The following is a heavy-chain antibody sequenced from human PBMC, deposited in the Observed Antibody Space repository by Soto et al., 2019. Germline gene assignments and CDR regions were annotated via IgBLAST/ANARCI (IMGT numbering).Heavy chain of an antibody. J-gene: IGHJ5*02. CDR1: GFTFSSYA. CDR2: ISYDGSNK. CDR3: ARDRAPSVGRHPRPHNWFDP. D-gene: IGHD6-6*01. V-gene: IGHV3-30-3*01. Sequence: QVQLVESGGGVVQPGRSLRLSCAASGFTFSSYAMHWVRQAPGKGLEWVAVISYDGSNKYYADSVKGRFTISRDNSKNTLYLQMNSLRAEDTAVYYCARDRAPSVGRHPRPHNWFDPWGQGTLVTVSS.